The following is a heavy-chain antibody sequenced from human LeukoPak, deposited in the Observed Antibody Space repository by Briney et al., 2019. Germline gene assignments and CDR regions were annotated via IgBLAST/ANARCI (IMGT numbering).Heavy chain of an antibody. D-gene: IGHD1-26*01. CDR2: TYYRSKWYN. J-gene: IGHJ4*02. V-gene: IGHV6-1*01. CDR3: ARELIHRGGSYPDY. Sequence: SQTLSLTCAISGDSVTSNSAAWNWITHSPSRGLEWLGRTYYRSKWYNDYAVSVKSRITINPDTSKNQFSLQLNSVTPGDTAVYFCARELIHRGGSYPDYWGQGTLVTVSS. CDR1: GDSVTSNSAA.